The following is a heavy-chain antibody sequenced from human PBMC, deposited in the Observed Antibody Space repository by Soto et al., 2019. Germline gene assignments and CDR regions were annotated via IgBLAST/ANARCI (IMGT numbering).Heavy chain of an antibody. J-gene: IGHJ4*02. D-gene: IGHD1-7*01. Sequence: SETLSLTCAVYGGSFSGYYWSWIRQPPGKGLEWIGEINHSGSTNYNPSLKSRVTMSIDASKTRFSLRLRSVTAADTAVYYCARRQNWNYLFDNWGQGTLVTVSS. CDR2: INHSGST. V-gene: IGHV4-34*01. CDR1: GGSFSGYY. CDR3: ARRQNWNYLFDN.